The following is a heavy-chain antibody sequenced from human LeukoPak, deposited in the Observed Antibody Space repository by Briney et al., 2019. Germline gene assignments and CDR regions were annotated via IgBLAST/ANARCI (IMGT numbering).Heavy chain of an antibody. CDR3: AIHDSSGWYFF. D-gene: IGHD6-19*01. CDR2: ITGSGDST. Sequence: GGSLRLSCVASGFSFSTYSMNWVRQAPGKGLEWVSSITGSGDSTYYADSVKGRFTISRDNSKSALYLQMNSLRAEDTAVYHCAIHDSSGWYFFWGQGTLATVSS. V-gene: IGHV3-23*01. CDR1: GFSFSTYS. J-gene: IGHJ4*02.